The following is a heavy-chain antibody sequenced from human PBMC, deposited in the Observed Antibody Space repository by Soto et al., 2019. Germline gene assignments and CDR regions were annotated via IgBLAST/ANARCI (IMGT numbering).Heavy chain of an antibody. CDR1: GGSISSGGYY. CDR3: AREPSI. Sequence: SDXLSLTCTVSGGSISSGGYYWSWIRQHPGKGLEWIGHIYYSGSTYYNPSLKSRVTTSIDTSKNQFSLKLSSVTAADTAVYYCAREPSIWGQGTLVTSPQ. V-gene: IGHV4-31*03. CDR2: IYYSGST. J-gene: IGHJ4*02.